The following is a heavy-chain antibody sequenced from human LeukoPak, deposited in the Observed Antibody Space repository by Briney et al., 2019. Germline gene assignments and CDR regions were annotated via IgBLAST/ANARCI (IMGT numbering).Heavy chain of an antibody. Sequence: GGSLRLSCAASGFTVSGTYMSWVRQAPGKGLEWVSVIFSGGSAYYADSVKGRFTISRDSSKNTLYLQMSSLRTEETAVYYCARGGIAVAGTYYYFDYWGPGTLVIVSS. V-gene: IGHV3-66*01. CDR3: ARGGIAVAGTYYYFDY. D-gene: IGHD6-19*01. CDR2: IFSGGSA. J-gene: IGHJ4*02. CDR1: GFTVSGTY.